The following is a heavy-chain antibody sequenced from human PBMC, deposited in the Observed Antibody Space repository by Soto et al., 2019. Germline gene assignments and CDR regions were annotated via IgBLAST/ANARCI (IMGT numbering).Heavy chain of an antibody. V-gene: IGHV3-23*01. CDR2: ISGSADST. J-gene: IGHJ6*02. CDR3: SKTRGAMIYAISVYGMDV. Sequence: EVQLLESGGGFIHPGGSLRLSCAASGFSFSSFAMNWVRQAPGKGLEWVSIISGSADSTFYADSVKGRFTISRDNSNSTLYLQINSLRAEDTALYYCSKTRGAMIYAISVYGMDVWGQGTTVTVSS. CDR1: GFSFSSFA. D-gene: IGHD2-8*01.